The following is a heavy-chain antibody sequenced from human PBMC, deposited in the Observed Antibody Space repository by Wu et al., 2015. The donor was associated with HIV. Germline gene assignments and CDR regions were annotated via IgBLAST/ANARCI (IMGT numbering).Heavy chain of an antibody. D-gene: IGHD3-3*01. J-gene: IGHJ5*02. V-gene: IGHV1-2*02. CDR2: INPNSGGS. Sequence: QVQLVQSGAEMRKPGASVKVSCKSSGYSFIDHYVHWVRQAPGQRLEWVGWINPNSGGSMSAEEFQGRVTMTTDTSINTAFMELTRLTSDDTAVYFCAREFYDLSRSQKATNWFDPGAREPWSPSPQ. CDR1: GYSFIDHY. CDR3: AREFYDLSRSQKATNWFDP.